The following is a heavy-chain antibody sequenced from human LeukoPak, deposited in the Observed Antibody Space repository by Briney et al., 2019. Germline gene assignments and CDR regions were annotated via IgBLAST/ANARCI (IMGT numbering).Heavy chain of an antibody. D-gene: IGHD5-24*01. J-gene: IGHJ4*02. CDR1: GFRSNDYS. Sequence: PGGSLRLSCAASGFRSNDYSMNWVRQAPGKGLEWISYIGIDSGNTHYADSVKGRFTISGDKAKNSLYLQMHSLRVEDTAVYYCARDYKYAFDNWGQGTLVTVSS. CDR3: ARDYKYAFDN. V-gene: IGHV3-48*01. CDR2: IGIDSGNT.